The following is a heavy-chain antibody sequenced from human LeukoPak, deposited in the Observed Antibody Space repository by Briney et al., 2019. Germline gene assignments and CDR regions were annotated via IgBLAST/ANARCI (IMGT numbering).Heavy chain of an antibody. CDR1: GFTFSSYA. J-gene: IGHJ6*02. V-gene: IGHV3-7*03. CDR2: IKQDGSEK. CDR3: ARTYSGSYYALYYYYYGMDV. Sequence: GGSLRLSCAASGFTFSSYAMHWVRQAPGKGLEWVANIKQDGSEKYYVDSVKGRFTISRDNAKNSLYLQMNSLRAEDTAVYYCARTYSGSYYALYYYYYGMDVWGQGTTVTVSS. D-gene: IGHD1-26*01.